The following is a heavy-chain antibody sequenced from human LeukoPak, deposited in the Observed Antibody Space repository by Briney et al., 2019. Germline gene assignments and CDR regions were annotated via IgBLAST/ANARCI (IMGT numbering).Heavy chain of an antibody. CDR2: ISYDGSTI. Sequence: GGSLRLSCAASGFTFSSFAMHWVRQAPGKGLEWVAVISYDGSTIYYADSVKGRFTISRDNAKNTLYLQMNSLRVDDTAVHYCASSDRLDYWGQGILVTVSS. V-gene: IGHV3-30*07. CDR1: GFTFSSFA. J-gene: IGHJ4*02. D-gene: IGHD1-14*01. CDR3: ASSDRLDY.